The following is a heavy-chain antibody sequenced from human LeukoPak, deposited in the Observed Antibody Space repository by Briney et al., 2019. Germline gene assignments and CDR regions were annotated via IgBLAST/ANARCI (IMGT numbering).Heavy chain of an antibody. V-gene: IGHV1-18*01. CDR3: ARRIQLWSDRGCYFDY. D-gene: IGHD5-18*01. CDR1: GYTFTNYG. J-gene: IGHJ4*02. CDR2: ISAYNGNT. Sequence: ASVKVSCKASGYTFTNYGISWVRPAPGQGLEWMGWISAYNGNTNYAQKLQGRVTMTTETSTSTAYMELTSLRSDDTAVYYCARRIQLWSDRGCYFDYWGQGTLVTVSS.